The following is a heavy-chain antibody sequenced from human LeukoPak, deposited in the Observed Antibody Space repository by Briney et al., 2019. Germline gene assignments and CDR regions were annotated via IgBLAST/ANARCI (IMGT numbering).Heavy chain of an antibody. Sequence: GASVKVSCKASGYTFTGYYMHWVRQAPGQGREWMGWINPNSGGTNYAQKFQGRVTMTRDTSISTAYMELSRLRSDDTAVYYCARERSSSWYRNWFDPWGQGTLVTVSS. CDR3: ARERSSSWYRNWFDP. CDR2: INPNSGGT. V-gene: IGHV1-2*02. J-gene: IGHJ5*02. D-gene: IGHD6-13*01. CDR1: GYTFTGYY.